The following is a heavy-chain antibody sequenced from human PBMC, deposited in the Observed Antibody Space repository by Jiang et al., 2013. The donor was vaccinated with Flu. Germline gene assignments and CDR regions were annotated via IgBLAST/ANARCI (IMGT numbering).Heavy chain of an antibody. D-gene: IGHD3-3*01. J-gene: IGHJ4*02. CDR2: IGAGGTIT. V-gene: IGHV3-23*01. CDR3: TKDSGRDNFWSGQDY. Sequence: TWVRQAPGKGLEWVSAIGAGGTITYYADSVKGRFTISRDDSKNTLYLQMNSLRAEDTAVYYCTKDSGRDNFWSGQDYWGQGTLVTVSS.